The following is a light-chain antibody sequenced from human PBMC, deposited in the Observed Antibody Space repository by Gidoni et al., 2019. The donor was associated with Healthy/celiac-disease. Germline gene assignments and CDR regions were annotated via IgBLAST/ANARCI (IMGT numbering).Light chain of an antibody. Sequence: EIVLPQSPGPLSLSPGERANLSCRASQSVSSSYLAWYQQKPGQAPRLLNYGASSRSTGIPDRFSGSGSGTDFTLTISRLEPEDFAVYYCQQYGSSPSTFGQGTRLEIK. V-gene: IGKV3-20*01. J-gene: IGKJ5*01. CDR2: GAS. CDR3: QQYGSSPST. CDR1: QSVSSSY.